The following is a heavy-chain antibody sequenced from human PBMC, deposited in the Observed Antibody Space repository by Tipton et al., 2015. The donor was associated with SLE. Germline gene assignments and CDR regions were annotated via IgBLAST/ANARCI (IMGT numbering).Heavy chain of an antibody. V-gene: IGHV1-18*01. D-gene: IGHD5-18*01. J-gene: IGHJ4*02. CDR3: ARVRVDTAMGVFDF. CDR2: ISTYNGNT. Sequence: QLVQSGIEVKKPGASVRVSCKASGYTFTTHGISWVRQAPGQGLEWMGWISTYNGNTNYAQKLQGRVTMTSDTSTSTAYMELRSLRSDDTAIYYCARVRVDTAMGVFDFWGQGTLVTVSS. CDR1: GYTFTTHG.